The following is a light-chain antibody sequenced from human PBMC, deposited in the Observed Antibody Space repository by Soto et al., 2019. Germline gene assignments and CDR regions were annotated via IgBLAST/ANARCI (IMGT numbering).Light chain of an antibody. Sequence: EIVMTQSPATLSVSPGERATLSCRASQSVSSNLAWYQQKPGQAPRLLIYGASTRATGIPARFSVSGSGTEFTLTISGLQSEDFAVYYCQQYNNWPGTFGQGTKVDIK. CDR1: QSVSSN. J-gene: IGKJ1*01. CDR2: GAS. V-gene: IGKV3-15*01. CDR3: QQYNNWPGT.